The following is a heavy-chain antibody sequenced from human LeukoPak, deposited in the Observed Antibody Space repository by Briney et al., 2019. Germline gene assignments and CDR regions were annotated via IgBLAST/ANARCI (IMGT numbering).Heavy chain of an antibody. CDR2: ISWNSGSI. Sequence: PGGSLRLSCAAPGFTFDDYAMHWVRQAPGKGLEWVSGISWNSGSIGYADSVKGRFTISRDNAKNSLYLQMNSLRAEDTALYYCAKDRSFGRPWRDFDYWGQGTLVTVSS. J-gene: IGHJ4*02. CDR3: AKDRSFGRPWRDFDY. D-gene: IGHD3-16*01. V-gene: IGHV3-9*01. CDR1: GFTFDDYA.